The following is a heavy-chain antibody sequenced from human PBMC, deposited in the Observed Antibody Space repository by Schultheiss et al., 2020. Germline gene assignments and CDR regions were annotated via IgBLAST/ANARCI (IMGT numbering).Heavy chain of an antibody. Sequence: SQTLSLTCAVSGGSIRSGGYSWSWIRQPPGKGLEWIGYIYYSGSTNYNPSLKSRVTISVDTSKNQFSLKLSSVTAADTAVYYCARLSGPIIVVVPAAIQGGGLFDYWGQGTLVTVSS. J-gene: IGHJ4*02. CDR2: IYYSGST. CDR3: ARLSGPIIVVVPAAIQGGGLFDY. CDR1: GGSIRSGGYS. V-gene: IGHV4-61*08. D-gene: IGHD2-2*02.